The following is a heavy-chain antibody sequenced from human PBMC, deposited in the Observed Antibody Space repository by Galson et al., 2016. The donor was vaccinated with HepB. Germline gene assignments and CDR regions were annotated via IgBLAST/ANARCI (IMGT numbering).Heavy chain of an antibody. Sequence: SLRLSCAASGFTFSGYSMSWIRQAPGKGLEWISYITSSGSTIYYADSVKGRFTISRDNAQNSLYLQMNNLRPEDTAVYYCARDYGPGGQVQKYDYWGQGTLVTVSS. CDR2: ITSSGSTI. CDR3: ARDYGPGGQVQKYDY. CDR1: GFTFSGYS. D-gene: IGHD3-10*01. J-gene: IGHJ4*02. V-gene: IGHV3-11*01.